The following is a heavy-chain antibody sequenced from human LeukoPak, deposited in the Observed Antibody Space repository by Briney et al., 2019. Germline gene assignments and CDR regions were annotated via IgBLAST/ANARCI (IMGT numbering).Heavy chain of an antibody. V-gene: IGHV3-33*08. CDR2: IWYDGSNK. CDR3: ARDVNPHYYGSGSYYNY. J-gene: IGHJ4*02. D-gene: IGHD3-10*01. CDR1: GFTFSSYW. Sequence: PGGSLRLSCAASGFTFSSYWMSWVRQAPGKGLEWVAVIWYDGSNKYYADSVKGRFTISRDNSKNTLYLQMNSLRAEDTAVYYCARDVNPHYYGSGSYYNYWGQGTLVTVSS.